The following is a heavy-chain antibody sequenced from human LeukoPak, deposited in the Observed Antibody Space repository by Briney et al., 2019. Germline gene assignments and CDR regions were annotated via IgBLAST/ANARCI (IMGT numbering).Heavy chain of an antibody. CDR1: GGTFSSYA. Sequence: PVASVKVSCKASGGTFSSYAISWVRQAPGQGLEWMGGIIPIFGTANHAQKFQGRVTITADESTSTAYMELSSLRSEDTAVYYCARGAGVLTGYYTSPPLFDYWGQGTLVTVSS. D-gene: IGHD3-9*01. V-gene: IGHV1-69*01. CDR3: ARGAGVLTGYYTSPPLFDY. CDR2: IIPIFGTA. J-gene: IGHJ4*02.